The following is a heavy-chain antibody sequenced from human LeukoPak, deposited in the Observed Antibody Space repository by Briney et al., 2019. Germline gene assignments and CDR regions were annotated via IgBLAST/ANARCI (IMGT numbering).Heavy chain of an antibody. J-gene: IGHJ4*02. CDR2: IYHSGST. CDR1: GGSISSGGYY. V-gene: IGHV4-30-2*01. D-gene: IGHD5-18*01. CDR3: ARRGRAPGAQYSYGYVFDY. Sequence: SQTLSLTCTVSGGSISSGGYYWSWIRQPPGKGLEWIGYIYHSGSTYYNPSLKSRVTISVDRSKNQFSLKLSSVTAADTAVYYCARRGRAPGAQYSYGYVFDYWGQGTLVTVSS.